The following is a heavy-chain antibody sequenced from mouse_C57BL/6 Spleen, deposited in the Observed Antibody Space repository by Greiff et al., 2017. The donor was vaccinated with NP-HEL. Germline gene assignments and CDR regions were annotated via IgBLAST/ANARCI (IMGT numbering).Heavy chain of an antibody. CDR3: VRQFVWYFDY. CDR1: GFSFNTYA. J-gene: IGHJ2*01. V-gene: IGHV10-1*01. D-gene: IGHD2-10*02. Sequence: EVQLVESGGGLVQPKGSLKLSCAASGFSFNTYAMNWVRQAPGKGLEWVARIRSKSNNYATYYADSVKDRFTISRDDSESMLYLQMNNLKTEDTAMYYCVRQFVWYFDYWGQGTTLTVSS. CDR2: IRSKSNNYAT.